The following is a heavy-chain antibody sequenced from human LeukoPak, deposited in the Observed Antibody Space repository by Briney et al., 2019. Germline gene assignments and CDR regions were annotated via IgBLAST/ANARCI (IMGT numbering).Heavy chain of an antibody. J-gene: IGHJ3*02. D-gene: IGHD4-17*01. V-gene: IGHV5-51*01. Sequence: GESLKISCKGSGYSFTSYWIGWVRQMPGKGLEWMGIIYPGDSDTRYSQSFQGQVTLSADKSIGTAYLQWSSLKASDTAMYYCAGVTTVTPDAFDIWGQGTMVTVSS. CDR1: GYSFTSYW. CDR3: AGVTTVTPDAFDI. CDR2: IYPGDSDT.